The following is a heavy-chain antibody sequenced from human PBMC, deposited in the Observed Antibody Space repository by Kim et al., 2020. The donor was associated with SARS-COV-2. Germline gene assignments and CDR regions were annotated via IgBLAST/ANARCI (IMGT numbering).Heavy chain of an antibody. V-gene: IGHV3-11*04. J-gene: IGHJ4*02. CDR3: ARGDLELVY. CDR2: GTTR. Sequence: GTTRSSADSVKGRFTISRDNAQNSLYLQMNSLRAEDTAVYYCARGDLELVYWGQGTLVTVSS.